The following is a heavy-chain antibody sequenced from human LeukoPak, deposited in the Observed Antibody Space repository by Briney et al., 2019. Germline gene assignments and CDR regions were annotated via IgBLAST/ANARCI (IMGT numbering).Heavy chain of an antibody. J-gene: IGHJ4*02. CDR3: ARDDSSGYYPFDY. CDR1: GYTFTGYY. V-gene: IGHV1-2*02. CDR2: INPNSGGT. D-gene: IGHD3-22*01. Sequence: ASVKVSCEASGYTFTGYYMHWVRQAPGQGLEWMGWINPNSGGTNYAQKFQGRVTMTRDTSISTAYMELSRLRSDDTAVYYCARDDSSGYYPFDYWGQGTLVTVSS.